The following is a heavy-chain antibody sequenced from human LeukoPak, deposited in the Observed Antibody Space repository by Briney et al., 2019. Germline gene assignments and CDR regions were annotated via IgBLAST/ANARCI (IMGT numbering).Heavy chain of an antibody. CDR1: GYSISSGYY. CDR2: IYHSGST. J-gene: IGHJ4*02. D-gene: IGHD1-26*01. CDR3: ARRVGATNPYFDY. Sequence: SETLSLTCTVSGYSISSGYYWGWIRQPPGKGLEWIGSIYHSGSTYYNPSLKSRVTISVDTSKNQFSLKLSSVTAADTAVYYGARRVGATNPYFDYWGQGTLVTVSS. V-gene: IGHV4-38-2*02.